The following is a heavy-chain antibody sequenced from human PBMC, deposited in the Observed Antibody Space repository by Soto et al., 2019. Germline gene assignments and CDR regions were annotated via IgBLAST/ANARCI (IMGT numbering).Heavy chain of an antibody. Sequence: EFQVMQSGGGLVQPGGSLRLACAASGFPFSTTDMSWVRQAPGKGLEWVSTISGGGETTYYADSVKDRFTISRDNFKNTVYLQMDGRRVDDTALYYCAKNSGWFNPWGQGDLVTVSS. CDR3: AKNSGWFNP. D-gene: IGHD3-10*01. V-gene: IGHV3-23*01. CDR2: ISGGGETT. CDR1: GFPFSTTD. J-gene: IGHJ5*02.